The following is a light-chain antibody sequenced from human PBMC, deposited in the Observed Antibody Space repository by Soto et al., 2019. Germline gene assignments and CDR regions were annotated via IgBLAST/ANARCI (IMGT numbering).Light chain of an antibody. V-gene: IGKV1-27*01. Sequence: DIQMTQSPSSLSASVGDRVTITCRASQGISNYLAWYQQKPGKVPKLLIYGASTLQSGVPSRFSGSGSGTDFTLTINGLQPEDVATYYFQQYNNAPWAFGQGTKVEIK. J-gene: IGKJ1*01. CDR3: QQYNNAPWA. CDR2: GAS. CDR1: QGISNY.